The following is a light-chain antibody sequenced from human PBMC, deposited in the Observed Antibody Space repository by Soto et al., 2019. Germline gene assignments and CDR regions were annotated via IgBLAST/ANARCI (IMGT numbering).Light chain of an antibody. CDR3: CSYAGSSTVV. V-gene: IGLV2-23*01. CDR2: EGS. CDR1: SSDVGNYNL. Sequence: QSVLTQPASVPGSPGQSITISCTGTSSDVGNYNLVSWYQQHPGKAPKLMIYEGSKRPSGVSNRFSGSKSGNTASLTISGLQAEDEADYYCCSYAGSSTVVFGGGTKLTVL. J-gene: IGLJ2*01.